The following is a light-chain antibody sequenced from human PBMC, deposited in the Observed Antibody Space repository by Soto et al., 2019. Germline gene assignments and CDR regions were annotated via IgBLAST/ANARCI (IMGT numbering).Light chain of an antibody. CDR1: QSVSSN. V-gene: IGKV3-15*01. CDR2: GAS. Sequence: EIVMTQSPATLSVSPGERATLSCRASQSVSSNLAWYQQKPGQAPRLLIYGASTRATGIPARFSGSGSGTEFTLTINRVEPEDFAVYFCQQYAGSPRTFGQGTKV. J-gene: IGKJ1*01. CDR3: QQYAGSPRT.